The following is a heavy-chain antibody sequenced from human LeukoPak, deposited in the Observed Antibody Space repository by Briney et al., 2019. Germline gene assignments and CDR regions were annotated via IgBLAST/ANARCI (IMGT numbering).Heavy chain of an antibody. Sequence: PGRSLRLSCAASGFTFSSYGMHWVRQAPGKGLEWVAFISYDGSNKHYADFVKGRFTISRDNSKNILYLQMNSLRAEDTAVYYCAKVKGLRGIVGTTTRGFLDYWGQGTLVTVSS. CDR3: AKVKGLRGIVGTTTRGFLDY. J-gene: IGHJ4*02. D-gene: IGHD1-26*01. V-gene: IGHV3-30*18. CDR1: GFTFSSYG. CDR2: ISYDGSNK.